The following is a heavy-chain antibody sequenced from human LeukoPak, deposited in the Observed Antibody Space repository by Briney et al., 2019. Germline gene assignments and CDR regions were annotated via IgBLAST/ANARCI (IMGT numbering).Heavy chain of an antibody. CDR1: GFTFGPYT. J-gene: IGHJ4*02. Sequence: LAGGSLRLSCAASGFTFGPYTMNWVRQAPGKGLEWVSYISSSSDTIYYADSVKGRFTISRDNAKNSLYLQMNSLRAEDTAVYYCARDTYYDFWSGYYSGGLDYWGQGALVTVSS. CDR3: ARDTYYDFWSGYYSGGLDY. CDR2: ISSSSDTI. D-gene: IGHD3-3*01. V-gene: IGHV3-48*04.